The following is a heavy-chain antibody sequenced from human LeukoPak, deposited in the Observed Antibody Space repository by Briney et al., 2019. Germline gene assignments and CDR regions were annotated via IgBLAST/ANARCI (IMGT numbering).Heavy chain of an antibody. Sequence: ESLRLSCAASGVTFDDYAVHWGRQAAGNGRESLSLISGDGVSTYYADSVKGRFTISRDNSKNSLYLQMDSLRTEGAAWYYRGKEMWRVGELDYDYWGQGTLDSVS. CDR3: GKEMWRVGELDYDY. D-gene: IGHD3-10*01. CDR1: GVTFDDYA. CDR2: ISGDGVST. J-gene: IGHJ4*02. V-gene: IGHV3-43*02.